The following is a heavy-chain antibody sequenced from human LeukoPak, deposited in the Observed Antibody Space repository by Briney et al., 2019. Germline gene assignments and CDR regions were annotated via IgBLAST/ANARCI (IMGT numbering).Heavy chain of an antibody. CDR3: ARDYYGY. D-gene: IGHD1-26*01. V-gene: IGHV3-11*04. CDR2: ISTGVSSK. J-gene: IGHJ4*02. Sequence: GGSLRLSWAASGFTFSDYYMSWIRQAPGKGLEWVSYISTGVSSKFYAESVKGRFTISRDNAKNTLYLQMNSLRVEDTAVYYCARDYYGYWGQGTLVTVSS. CDR1: GFTFSDYY.